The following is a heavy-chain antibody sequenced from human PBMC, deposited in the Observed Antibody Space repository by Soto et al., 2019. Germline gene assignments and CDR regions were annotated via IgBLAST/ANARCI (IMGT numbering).Heavy chain of an antibody. Sequence: EVHVVESGGGSVPPGGSLRLSCAASGFTFSRFEMNWVRQAPGKGLEWISYISSSGTTIEYAASVRGRFTVSRDNTNNSLFLQMNTLRAEDTAVYFCARDPGYSNGWYERRLDYWGQGTPVSVSS. CDR3: ARDPGYSNGWYERRLDY. J-gene: IGHJ4*02. CDR1: GFTFSRFE. V-gene: IGHV3-48*03. D-gene: IGHD6-19*01. CDR2: ISSSGTTI.